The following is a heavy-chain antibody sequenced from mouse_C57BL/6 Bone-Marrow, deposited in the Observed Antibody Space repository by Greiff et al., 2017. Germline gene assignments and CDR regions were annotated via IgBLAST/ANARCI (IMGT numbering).Heavy chain of an antibody. D-gene: IGHD2-4*01. V-gene: IGHV5-6*01. CDR1: GFTFSSYG. Sequence: EVKLVESGGDLVKPGGSLKLSCAASGFTFSSYGMSWVRQTPDKRLEWVASISSGGSYTYYPDSVKGRFSISRDNAKNTLDLQMSSLKSEDTAMYYCARHTGIYYDYAAYGGQGTLVTVSA. CDR2: ISSGGSYT. CDR3: ARHTGIYYDYAAY. J-gene: IGHJ3*01.